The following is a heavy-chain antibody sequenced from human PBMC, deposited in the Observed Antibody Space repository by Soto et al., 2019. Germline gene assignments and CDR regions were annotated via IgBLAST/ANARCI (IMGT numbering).Heavy chain of an antibody. D-gene: IGHD6-13*01. CDR2: IDSDGTTT. V-gene: IGHV3-74*01. CDR1: GFTFSSYW. J-gene: IGHJ3*02. CDR3: AKIPHSSSWYLDAFDI. Sequence: GGSLRLSCAASGFTFSSYWMHWVHQAPGRGLVWLSHIDSDGTTTTYADSVEGRFTISRDNAKNTLYLQMNSLRAEDTAVYYCAKIPHSSSWYLDAFDIWGQGTMVTVSS.